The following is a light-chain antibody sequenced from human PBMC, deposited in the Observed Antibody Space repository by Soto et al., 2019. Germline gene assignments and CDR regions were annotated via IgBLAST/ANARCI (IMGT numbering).Light chain of an antibody. J-gene: IGLJ2*01. CDR2: QGS. CDR3: CSYAGSSTFVV. V-gene: IGLV2-23*01. CDR1: SSDVGNYHL. Sequence: QSALTQPASVSGSPGQSITISCTGTSSDVGNYHLVSWYQQHPGKAPKLMIYQGSKRPSGVSNRFSGSKSGNTASLTISGLQAEDEADYYCCSYAGSSTFVVFGGGTKLTVL.